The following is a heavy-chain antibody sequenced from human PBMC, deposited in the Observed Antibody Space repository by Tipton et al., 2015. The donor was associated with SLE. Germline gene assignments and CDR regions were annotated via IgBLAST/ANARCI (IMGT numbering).Heavy chain of an antibody. V-gene: IGHV1-18*01. D-gene: IGHD3-22*01. J-gene: IGHJ4*02. CDR1: GYTFTTYG. CDR2: INPNNGNT. CDR3: ARDQDTLDYYVSSGYY. Sequence: QLVQSGAEVKKPGASVKVSCKTSGYTFTTYGVSWVRQAPGQGLQWMGWINPNNGNTNYAQNLQGRVTMTTDTSTSTASLQLRSLRSDDTAVYYCARDQDTLDYYVSSGYYWGQGTLVTVSS.